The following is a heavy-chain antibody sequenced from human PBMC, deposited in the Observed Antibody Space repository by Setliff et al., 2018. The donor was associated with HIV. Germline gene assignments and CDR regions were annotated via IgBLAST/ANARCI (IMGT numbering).Heavy chain of an antibody. CDR1: GGSFSGYY. V-gene: IGHV4-34*01. CDR2: INHSGST. J-gene: IGHJ4*02. Sequence: SETLSLTCAVYGGSFSGYYWSWIRQPPGKGLEWIGEINHSGSTNYNPSLKSRVTISVDRSKNQFSLKLNSVTAADTAVYYCARSPGVDTNMAFDYWGQGMLVTVSS. CDR3: ARSPGVDTNMAFDY. D-gene: IGHD5-18*01.